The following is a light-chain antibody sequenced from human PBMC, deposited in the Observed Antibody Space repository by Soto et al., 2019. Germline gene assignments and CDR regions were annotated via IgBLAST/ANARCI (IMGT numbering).Light chain of an antibody. CDR3: CSYAGGNTLI. CDR1: NGDVGSYDL. CDR2: EVN. Sequence: ALTQPASVSGSPGQSITISSTGTNGDVGSYDLVSWYQQYPGKAPKLIIYEVNKRPSGVSNRFSGAKSGNTASLTISGLQTEDEADYDCCSYAGGNTLIFGGGTKLTVL. V-gene: IGLV2-23*02. J-gene: IGLJ2*01.